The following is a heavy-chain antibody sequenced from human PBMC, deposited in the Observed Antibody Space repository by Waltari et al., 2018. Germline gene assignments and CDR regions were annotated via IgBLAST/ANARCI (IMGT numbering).Heavy chain of an antibody. D-gene: IGHD2-21*01. CDR2: IKKDGGET. CDR1: GFTLSDYW. CDR3: ARDRGYCGGDCYKNLDY. V-gene: IGHV3-7*01. Sequence: EVQLVESGGGLVQPGGALRLSCAASGFTLSDYWMPWVRQAPGEGLEWVANIKKDGGETYYVDSVKGRFTVSRDNAKNSLYLQMSSLRGEDTAVYYCARDRGYCGGDCYKNLDYWGQGTLVAVSS. J-gene: IGHJ4*02.